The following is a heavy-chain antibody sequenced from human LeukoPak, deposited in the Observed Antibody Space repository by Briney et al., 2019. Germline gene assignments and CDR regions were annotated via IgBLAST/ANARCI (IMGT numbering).Heavy chain of an antibody. J-gene: IGHJ2*01. V-gene: IGHV3-74*01. CDR1: GFTFSTYW. CDR3: ARGGVVGATQVLWYFDL. D-gene: IGHD2-15*01. Sequence: QPGGSLRLSCVASGFTFSTYWMHWVRQAPGKGLVWVSRINSDGSSTSYADSVKGRFTISRDNAKNTLYLQLNNLRAEDTAVYYCARGGVVGATQVLWYFDLWGRGTLVTVSS. CDR2: INSDGSST.